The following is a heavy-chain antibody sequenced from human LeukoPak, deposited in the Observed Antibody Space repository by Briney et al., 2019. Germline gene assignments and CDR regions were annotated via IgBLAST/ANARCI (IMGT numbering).Heavy chain of an antibody. CDR3: ARVSGGSYYAVAFDY. J-gene: IGHJ4*02. CDR1: GFTFSSYW. Sequence: PGGSLRLSCAASGFTFSSYWMSWVRQAPGKGLEWVANIKQDGSEKYYVDSVKGRFTISRDNAKNSLYLQMNSLRAEDTAVYYCARVSGGSYYAVAFDYWGQGTLVTVSS. V-gene: IGHV3-7*01. CDR2: IKQDGSEK. D-gene: IGHD1-26*01.